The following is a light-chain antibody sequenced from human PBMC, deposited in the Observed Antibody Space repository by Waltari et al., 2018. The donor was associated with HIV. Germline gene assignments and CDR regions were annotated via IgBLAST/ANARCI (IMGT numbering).Light chain of an antibody. V-gene: IGLV2-8*01. CDR1: SSDIGASGF. Sequence: SAPPQPPSASESLGQSVTIFCTGSSSDIGASGFVPWVQQPPHRAPTLLLYEVSSRPATVPDRVSGSRAGNTAVLTVAGLQPDDEATYFCSSYGDSLKILFGGGTNVTIL. CDR3: SSYGDSLKIL. CDR2: EVS. J-gene: IGLJ3*02.